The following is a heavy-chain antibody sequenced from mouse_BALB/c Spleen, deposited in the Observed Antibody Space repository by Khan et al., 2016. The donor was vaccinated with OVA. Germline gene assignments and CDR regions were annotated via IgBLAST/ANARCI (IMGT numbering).Heavy chain of an antibody. J-gene: IGHJ4*01. CDR3: ARSNSLWPMDY. V-gene: IGHV14-3*02. CDR2: IDPANGDT. CDR1: GFNINDTC. D-gene: IGHD1-1*01. Sequence: VQLQQSGAELVKPGASVKLSCTASGFNINDTCLHWVKQRPEQGLEWIGRIDPANGDTKYDPKFQAKATITADTPSTIAYLQLSSLTSEDTAVYYCARSNSLWPMDYWGQGTSVTVSS.